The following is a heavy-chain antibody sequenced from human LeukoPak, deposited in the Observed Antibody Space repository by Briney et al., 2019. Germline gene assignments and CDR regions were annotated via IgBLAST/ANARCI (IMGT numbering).Heavy chain of an antibody. Sequence: GASVKVSCKASGYTFTGYYIHWVRQAPGQGLEWLGSIHPNSGGTTYAQKSQGRVTMTRDTSISTAYMELSTLKPDDTAVYYCARGGQWLDREIDYWGQGTLVTVSS. J-gene: IGHJ4*02. CDR3: ARGGQWLDREIDY. CDR2: IHPNSGGT. D-gene: IGHD6-19*01. V-gene: IGHV1-2*02. CDR1: GYTFTGYY.